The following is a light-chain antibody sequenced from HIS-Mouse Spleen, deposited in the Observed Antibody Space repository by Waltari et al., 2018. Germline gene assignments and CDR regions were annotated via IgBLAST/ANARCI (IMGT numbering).Light chain of an antibody. V-gene: IGKV1-33*01. CDR2: DAS. CDR3: QQYDNLPLFT. J-gene: IGKJ3*01. CDR1: QDISNY. Sequence: DIKTTQSPSSLSASVRDRVTITCQASQDISNYLNWYQQKPGKAPKLLNYDASNLETGVPSRFSGSGSGTDFTFTISSLQPEDIATYYCQQYDNLPLFTFGPGTKVDIK.